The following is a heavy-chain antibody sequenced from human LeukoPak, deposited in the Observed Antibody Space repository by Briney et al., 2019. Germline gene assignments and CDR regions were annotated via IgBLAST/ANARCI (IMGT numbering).Heavy chain of an antibody. CDR2: IYYSGST. Sequence: IRQPPXXXLXWIGYIYYSGSTNYNPSLKSRVTISVDTSKNQFSLKLSSVTAADTAVYYCARLPLDYDILTGYYDYFDYWGQGTLVTVSS. J-gene: IGHJ4*02. CDR3: ARLPLDYDILTGYYDYFDY. D-gene: IGHD3-9*01. V-gene: IGHV4-59*08.